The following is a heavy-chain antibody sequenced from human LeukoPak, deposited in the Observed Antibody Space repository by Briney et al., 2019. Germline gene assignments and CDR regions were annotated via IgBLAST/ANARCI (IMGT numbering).Heavy chain of an antibody. CDR3: ARTLGNYYRAFDI. D-gene: IGHD1-26*01. J-gene: IGHJ3*02. CDR1: GFTVSSNY. CDR2: IYSGGST. V-gene: IGHV3-66*01. Sequence: PGGSLRLSCAASGFTVSSNYMSWVRQAPGKGLEWVSVIYSGGSTYYADSVKGRFTISRDNSKNTLYLQMNSLRAEDTAVYYCARTLGNYYRAFDIWGQGTMVTVSS.